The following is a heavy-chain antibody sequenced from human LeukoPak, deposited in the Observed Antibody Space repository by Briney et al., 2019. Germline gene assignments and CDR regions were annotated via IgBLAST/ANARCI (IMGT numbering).Heavy chain of an antibody. CDR2: ISWNSGSI. J-gene: IGHJ4*02. CDR1: GFTFDDYA. V-gene: IGHV3-9*01. CDR3: AKVGGSSVLYYFDY. Sequence: GRSLRLSCAASGFTFDDYAMPWVRQAPGKGLEWASGISWNSGSIGYADSVKGRFTISRDNAKNSLYLQMNSLRAEDTALYYCAKVGGSSVLYYFDYWGQGTLVTVSS. D-gene: IGHD6-6*01.